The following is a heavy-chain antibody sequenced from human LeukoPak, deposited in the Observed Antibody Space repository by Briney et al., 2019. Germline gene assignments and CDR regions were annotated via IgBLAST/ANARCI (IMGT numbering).Heavy chain of an antibody. D-gene: IGHD3-22*01. CDR3: AKDLYYYDSSGLFDY. CDR2: ISCSGGST. J-gene: IGHJ4*02. CDR1: GFTFSSYA. V-gene: IGHV3-23*01. Sequence: QTGGSLRLSCAASGFTFSSYAMSWVRQAPGKGLEWVSAISCSGGSTYYADSVKGRFTISRDNSKNTLYLQMNSLRAEDTAVYYCAKDLYYYDSSGLFDYWGQGTLVTVSS.